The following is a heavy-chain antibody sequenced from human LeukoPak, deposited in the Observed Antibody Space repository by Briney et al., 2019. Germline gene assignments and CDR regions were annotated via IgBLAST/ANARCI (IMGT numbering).Heavy chain of an antibody. CDR1: GYTFTSYG. Sequence: ASVKVSCKASGYTFTSYGISWVRQAPGQGPECMGWISGYNGVTNYAEKFQGRVTMTTDTSTSTAYMELRSLRSDDTAVYYCVRWYSNGWYGDLWGQGTLVTVSS. V-gene: IGHV1-18*01. J-gene: IGHJ5*02. CDR3: VRWYSNGWYGDL. CDR2: ISGYNGVT. D-gene: IGHD6-19*01.